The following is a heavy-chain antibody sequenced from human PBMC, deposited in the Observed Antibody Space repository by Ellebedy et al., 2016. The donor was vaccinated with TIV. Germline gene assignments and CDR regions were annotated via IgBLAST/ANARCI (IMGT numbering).Heavy chain of an antibody. CDR1: GFTFSNSG. D-gene: IGHD5-24*01. J-gene: IGHJ4*02. V-gene: IGHV3-48*04. CDR2: ITGGSTAI. CDR3: TRDRWPHYADC. Sequence: PGGSLRLSCATSGFTFSNSGMNWVRQVPGKGLEWISYITGGSTAIYYADSVKGRFTISRDNAKNSLYLQMNSLRAEDTAVYYCTRDRWPHYADCWGQGTLVTVSS.